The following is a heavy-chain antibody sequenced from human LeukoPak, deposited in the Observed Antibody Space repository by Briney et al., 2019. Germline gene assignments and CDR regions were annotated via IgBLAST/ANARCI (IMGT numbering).Heavy chain of an antibody. CDR2: ISSSGSTI. CDR1: GFTFYNYG. Sequence: GGSLRLSCAASGFTFYNYGMSWIRQAPGKGLEWVSYISSSGSTIYYADSVKGRFTISRDNAKNSLYLQMNSLRAEDTAVYYCAREYGDYVGSFDYWGQGTLVTVSS. V-gene: IGHV3-11*01. J-gene: IGHJ4*02. D-gene: IGHD4-17*01. CDR3: AREYGDYVGSFDY.